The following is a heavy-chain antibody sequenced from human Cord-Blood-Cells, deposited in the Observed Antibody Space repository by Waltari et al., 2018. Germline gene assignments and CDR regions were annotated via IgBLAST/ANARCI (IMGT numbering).Heavy chain of an antibody. CDR2: IKQDGSEK. J-gene: IGHJ4*02. CDR1: RFTFSSYW. Sequence: EVQLVESGGGLVQPGGSLRLSCAASRFTFSSYWMSWVRQAPGKGLEWVANIKQDGSEKYYVDSVKGRFTISRDNAKNSLYLQMNSLRAEDTAVYYCARYYGGNYFDYWGQGTLVTVSS. CDR3: ARYYGGNYFDY. D-gene: IGHD4-17*01. V-gene: IGHV3-7*01.